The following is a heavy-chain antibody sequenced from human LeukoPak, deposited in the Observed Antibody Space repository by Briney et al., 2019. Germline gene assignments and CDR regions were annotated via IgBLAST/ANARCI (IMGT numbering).Heavy chain of an antibody. V-gene: IGHV3-15*01. CDR1: GFTFSNAW. CDR3: AKNTLHLWLY. J-gene: IGHJ4*02. D-gene: IGHD5-18*01. Sequence: GGSLRLSCAASGFTFSNAWMSWVRQAPGKGLEWVGRIKSKTDGGTTDYAAPVKGRFTISRDDSKNTLYLQMNSLRAEDTAVYYCAKNTLHLWLYWGQGTLVTVSS. CDR2: IKSKTDGGTT.